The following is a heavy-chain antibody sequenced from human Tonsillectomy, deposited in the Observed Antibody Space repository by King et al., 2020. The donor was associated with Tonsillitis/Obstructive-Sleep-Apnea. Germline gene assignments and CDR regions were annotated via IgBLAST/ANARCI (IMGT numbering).Heavy chain of an antibody. CDR3: ATVRQLELNFXY. D-gene: IGHD1-1*01. CDR1: GYTFTSYG. CDR2: ISAYNANT. J-gene: IGHJ4*01. Sequence: QLVQSGXEVKKPGASVKVSCKASGYTFTSYGISWVRQAPGRGLEWMGWISAYNANTNYAQKLQGRVTMTTDTSTNTAYMELRSLRAVDTAVYYLATVRQLELNFXYWGRGTLVTVSS. V-gene: IGHV1-18*01.